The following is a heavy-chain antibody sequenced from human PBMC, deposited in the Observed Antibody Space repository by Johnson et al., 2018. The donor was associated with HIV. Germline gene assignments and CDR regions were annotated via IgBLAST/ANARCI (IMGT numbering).Heavy chain of an antibody. Sequence: VQLVESGGGVVQPGRSLRVSCAASGFTFSTYAMHWVRQAPGKGLEWVAVISNDGSNKYYPGSVKGRFTISRENAKNSLYLQMNSLRVGDTAVYYCARVGYWSGGSCFPGAFDIWGQGTMVTVSS. J-gene: IGHJ3*02. CDR1: GFTFSTYA. CDR2: ISNDGSNK. D-gene: IGHD2-15*01. V-gene: IGHV3-30*14. CDR3: ARVGYWSGGSCFPGAFDI.